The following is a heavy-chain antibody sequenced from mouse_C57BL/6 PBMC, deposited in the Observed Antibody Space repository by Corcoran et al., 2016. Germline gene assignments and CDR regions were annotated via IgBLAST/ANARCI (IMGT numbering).Heavy chain of an antibody. D-gene: IGHD4-1*01. CDR3: AKGWDGHFDY. CDR2: IYPGGGYT. CDR1: GYTFTNYW. V-gene: IGHV1-63*01. Sequence: QVQLQQSGAELVRPGTSVKMSCKASGYTFTNYWIGWAKQRPGHGLEWIGDIYPGGGYTNYNEKFKGKATLTADKSSSTAYMQFSSLTSEDSAIYYCAKGWDGHFDYWGQGTTLTVSS. J-gene: IGHJ2*01.